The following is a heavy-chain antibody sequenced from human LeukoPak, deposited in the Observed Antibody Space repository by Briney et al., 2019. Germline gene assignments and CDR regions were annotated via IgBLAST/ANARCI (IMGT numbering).Heavy chain of an antibody. CDR3: ARRWYDSSGYYYAY. CDR2: IYYSGST. V-gene: IGHV4-39*01. CDR1: GGSISSSSYY. D-gene: IGHD3-22*01. Sequence: SETLSLTCTVSGGSISSSSYYWGWIRQPPGKGLEWIGSIYYSGSTYYNPSLKSRVTISVDTSKNQFSLKLSSVTAADTAVYYCARRWYDSSGYYYAYWGQGTLVTVSS. J-gene: IGHJ4*02.